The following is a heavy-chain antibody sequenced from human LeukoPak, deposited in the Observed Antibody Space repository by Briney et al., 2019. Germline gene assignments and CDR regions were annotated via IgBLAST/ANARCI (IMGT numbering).Heavy chain of an antibody. V-gene: IGHV3-23*01. J-gene: IGHJ4*02. CDR3: TKDLMTGFSSGWYFAY. D-gene: IGHD6-19*01. CDR1: GFSVNGYV. CDR2: TGGSDDNT. Sequence: GGSLRLSCEGSGFSVNGYVMSWVRQAPGKGLEWIAVTGGSDDNTHYADSVKGRFTISRDNSENRPFLQMNSLRPDDSALYYCTKDLMTGFSSGWYFAYWGQGTLVTVSS.